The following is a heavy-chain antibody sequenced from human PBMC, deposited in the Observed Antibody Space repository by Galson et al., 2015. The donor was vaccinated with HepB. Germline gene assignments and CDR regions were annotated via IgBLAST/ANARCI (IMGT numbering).Heavy chain of an antibody. J-gene: IGHJ2*01. CDR1: GGTFSSYA. D-gene: IGHD2-21*02. V-gene: IGHV1-69*13. CDR3: ASTVVTAIDYWYFDL. Sequence: SVKVSCKASGGTFSSYAISWVRQAPGQGLEWMGGIIPIFGTANYAQKFQGRVTITADESTSTAYMELSSLRSEDTAVYYCASTVVTAIDYWYFDLWGRGTLVTVSS. CDR2: IIPIFGTA.